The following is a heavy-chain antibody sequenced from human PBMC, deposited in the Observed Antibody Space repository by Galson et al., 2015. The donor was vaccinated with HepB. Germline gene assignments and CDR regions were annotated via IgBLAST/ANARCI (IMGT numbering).Heavy chain of an antibody. CDR2: ISYDGGKT. D-gene: IGHD4-17*01. Sequence: SLRLSCAASGFSFSDYAMHWVHQAPGKGLEWVAVISYDGGKTYYADSVKGRFTISRDNSKNTLYLQMNSLRADATAVYYCARDHDYGAKTYYYYYYMDVWGKGTTVTVSS. CDR1: GFSFSDYA. CDR3: ARDHDYGAKTYYYYYYMDV. J-gene: IGHJ6*03. V-gene: IGHV3-30-3*01.